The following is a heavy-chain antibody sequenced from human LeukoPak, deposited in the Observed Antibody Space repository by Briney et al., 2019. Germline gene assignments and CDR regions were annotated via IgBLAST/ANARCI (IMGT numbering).Heavy chain of an antibody. D-gene: IGHD6-13*01. CDR1: GFTFSNYA. CDR2: GSSHGDST. J-gene: IGHJ5*02. CDR3: VKGAGSSSSYNWFDP. V-gene: IGHV3-64D*09. Sequence: GGSLRLSCSASGFTFSNYAMHWVRQAPGKGLEFVSAGSSHGDSTYYADSVKGRFTISRDNSKNTLYLQMSSLRAEDTAVYYCVKGAGSSSSYNWFDPWGQGTLVTV.